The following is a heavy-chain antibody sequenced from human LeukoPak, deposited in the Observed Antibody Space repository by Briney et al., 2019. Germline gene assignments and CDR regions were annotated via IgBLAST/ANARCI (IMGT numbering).Heavy chain of an antibody. V-gene: IGHV3-13*01. CDR2: IGTAGDT. CDR1: GFTFSSYD. CDR3: ARGAIFGVVITRSAFDI. D-gene: IGHD3-3*01. Sequence: GGSLRLSCAASGFTFSSYDMHWVRQATGKGLEWVSAIGTAGDTYYPGSVKGRFTISRDNSKNTLYLQMNSLRAEDTAVYYCARGAIFGVVITRSAFDIWGQGTMVTVSS. J-gene: IGHJ3*02.